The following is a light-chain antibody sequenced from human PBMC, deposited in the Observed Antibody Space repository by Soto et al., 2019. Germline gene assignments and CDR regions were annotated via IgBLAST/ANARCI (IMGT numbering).Light chain of an antibody. CDR1: QSISSY. J-gene: IGKJ4*01. V-gene: IGKV1-39*01. CDR3: QQSYSTPPT. Sequence: DIQMTQSPSSLSASVGDRVTITCRASQSISSYLNWYQQKPGKAPKLLIYAASSLQSGVPSRFSGSGSGTDFTLTISSLKPEDFATYYCQQSYSTPPTFGGGTKV. CDR2: AAS.